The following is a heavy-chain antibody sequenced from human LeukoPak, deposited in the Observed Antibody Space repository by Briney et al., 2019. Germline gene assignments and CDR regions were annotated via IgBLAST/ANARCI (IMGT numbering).Heavy chain of an antibody. CDR3: ARRYYYGSGSYYPNDY. J-gene: IGHJ4*02. D-gene: IGHD3-10*01. CDR2: MNPNSGNT. V-gene: IGHV1-8*01. Sequence: EXMGWMNPNSGNTGYAQKFQGRVTMTRNTSISTAYMELSSLRSEDTAVYYCARRYYYGSGSYYPNDYWGQGTLVTVSS.